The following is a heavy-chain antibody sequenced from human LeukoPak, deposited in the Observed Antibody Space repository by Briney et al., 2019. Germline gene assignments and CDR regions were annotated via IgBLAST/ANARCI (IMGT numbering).Heavy chain of an antibody. J-gene: IGHJ4*02. CDR3: ANSGYSSGWYSWYFDY. D-gene: IGHD6-19*01. V-gene: IGHV3-23*01. CDR2: VSSSGGTT. CDR1: GFTFNNYV. Sequence: GGSLRLSCEASGFTFNNYVMTWVRQAPGKGLEWVSAVSSSGGTTYYADSVKGRFTISRDNSKNTLYLQMNSLRAEDTAVYYCANSGYSSGWYSWYFDYWGQGTLVTVSS.